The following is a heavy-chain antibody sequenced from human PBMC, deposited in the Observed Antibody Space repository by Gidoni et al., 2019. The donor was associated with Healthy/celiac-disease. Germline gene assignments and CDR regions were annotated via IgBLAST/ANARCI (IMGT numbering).Heavy chain of an antibody. CDR1: RLTFSSYA. CDR2: ISGSGGST. D-gene: IGHD3-22*01. V-gene: IGHV3-23*01. CDR3: AKGPWGSSGSPFDY. Sequence: DVQLLESGGGLVQPGGSLRLSCEASRLTFSSYAMSWVRQAPGKGLEWVSAISGSGGSTYYADSVKGRFTISRDNSKNTLYLQMNSLRAEDTAVYYCAKGPWGSSGSPFDYWGQGTLVTVSS. J-gene: IGHJ4*02.